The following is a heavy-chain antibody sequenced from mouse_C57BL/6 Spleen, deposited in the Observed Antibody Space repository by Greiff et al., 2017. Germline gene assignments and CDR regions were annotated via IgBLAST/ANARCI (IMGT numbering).Heavy chain of an antibody. Sequence: EVKLVESGEGLVKPGGSLKLSCAASGFTFSSYAMSWVRQTPEKRLEWVAYISSGGDYIYYADTVKGRFTISRDNARNTLYLQMSSLKSEDTAMYYCTREVTTDWYFDVWGTGTTVTVSS. CDR2: ISSGGDYI. CDR1: GFTFSSYA. J-gene: IGHJ1*03. D-gene: IGHD2-12*01. V-gene: IGHV5-9-1*02. CDR3: TREVTTDWYFDV.